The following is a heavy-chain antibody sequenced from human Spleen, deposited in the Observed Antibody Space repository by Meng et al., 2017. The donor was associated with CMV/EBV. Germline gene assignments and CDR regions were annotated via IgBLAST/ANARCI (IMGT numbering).Heavy chain of an antibody. V-gene: IGHV1-69*10. CDR2: IIPILGIA. Sequence: SGGTFSSYAFRWVRPAPGQGLAWMGGIIPILGIANYAQQFQGRVTIPADNSTSTAYMELSSLSSEDTAVYYCASGRLRLGEYPSLGYWGQGTLVTVSS. CDR3: ASGRLRLGEYPSLGY. D-gene: IGHD3-16*01. CDR1: GGTFSSYA. J-gene: IGHJ4*02.